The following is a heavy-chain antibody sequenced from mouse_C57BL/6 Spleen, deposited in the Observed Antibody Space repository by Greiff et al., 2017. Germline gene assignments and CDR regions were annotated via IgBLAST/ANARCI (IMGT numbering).Heavy chain of an antibody. CDR3: ARRSLGRLSCFDV. V-gene: IGHV5-6*02. CDR2: ISSGGSYT. D-gene: IGHD4-1*01. CDR1: GFTFSSYG. J-gene: IGHJ1*03. Sequence: EVNVVESGGDLVKPGGSLKLSCAASGFTFSSYGMSWVRQTPDKRLEWVATISSGGSYTYYPDSVKGRFTISRDNAKNTLYLQMSSLKSEDTAMYYCARRSLGRLSCFDVWGTGTTVTVSS.